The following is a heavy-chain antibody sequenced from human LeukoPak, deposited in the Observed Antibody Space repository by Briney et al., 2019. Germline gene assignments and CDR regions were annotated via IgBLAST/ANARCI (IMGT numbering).Heavy chain of an antibody. Sequence: GGSLRLSCAASGFTVSSNYMSWVRQAPGKGLEWVSVIYSGGSTYYADSVKGRFTISRDNSKNTLYLQMNSLRAEDTAVYYCARQAPGSDPFDYWGQGTLVTVSS. CDR1: GFTVSSNY. CDR3: ARQAPGSDPFDY. D-gene: IGHD7-27*01. V-gene: IGHV3-53*01. CDR2: IYSGGST. J-gene: IGHJ4*02.